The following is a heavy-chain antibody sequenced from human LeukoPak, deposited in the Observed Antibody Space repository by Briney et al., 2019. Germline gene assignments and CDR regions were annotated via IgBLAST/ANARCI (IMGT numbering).Heavy chain of an antibody. D-gene: IGHD6-19*01. J-gene: IGHJ4*02. Sequence: SVKVSCNASGGTLRRHTITWVRQAPGQGLEWMGRIIPMMGIANYAQKFQGRVTITADTSTDTAYMDLISLRSEDTAVYYCASRSHKTIVGADTREVGDYWGQGTLVTVSS. CDR1: GGTLRRHT. CDR3: ASRSHKTIVGADTREVGDY. CDR2: IIPMMGIA. V-gene: IGHV1-69*02.